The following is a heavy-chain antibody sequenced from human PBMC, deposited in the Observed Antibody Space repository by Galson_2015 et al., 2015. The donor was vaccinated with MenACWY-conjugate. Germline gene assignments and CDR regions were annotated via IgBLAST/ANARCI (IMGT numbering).Heavy chain of an antibody. V-gene: IGHV4-39*07. J-gene: IGHJ3*02. D-gene: IGHD5-24*01. CDR3: ARVHRPISQFAFNI. Sequence: SETLSLTCTVSGGSINTSSYYWGWIRQPPEKGLEWIGNIYYSGSTYHNPSLESRVTISIDTSKNQFSLKLSSVTAADTAVYYCARVHRPISQFAFNIWGQGTLVTVSS. CDR2: IYYSGST. CDR1: GGSINTSSYY.